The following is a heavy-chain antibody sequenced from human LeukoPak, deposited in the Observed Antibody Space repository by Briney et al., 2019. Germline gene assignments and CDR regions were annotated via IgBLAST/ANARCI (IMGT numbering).Heavy chain of an antibody. J-gene: IGHJ5*02. V-gene: IGHV4-59*01. Sequence: SETLSLTCTVSAGSISSYYWSWIRQPPGKGPEWIGYIYYSGSTNYNPSLKSRVTISVDTSKNQFSLKLSSVTAADTAVYYCARGPLGAPAGNWFDPWGQGTLVTVSS. CDR2: IYYSGST. CDR1: AGSISSYY. D-gene: IGHD1-26*01. CDR3: ARGPLGAPAGNWFDP.